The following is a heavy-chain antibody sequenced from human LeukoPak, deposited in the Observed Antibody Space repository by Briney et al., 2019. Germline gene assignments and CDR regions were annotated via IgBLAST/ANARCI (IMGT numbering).Heavy chain of an antibody. CDR2: ISHDGRTK. V-gene: IGHV3-30*04. D-gene: IGHD5-24*01. CDR3: ARPSPPGDGHNPPHH. Sequence: PGKSLTLSCVVSGFNFDNFAMHWVRQPLGKGLEWVAVISHDGRTKYYADSMKGRITISRDNSKNTLFLQMNNLRSEDTAVYFCARPSPPGDGHNPPHHWGQGTLVTVSS. J-gene: IGHJ5*02. CDR1: GFNFDNFA.